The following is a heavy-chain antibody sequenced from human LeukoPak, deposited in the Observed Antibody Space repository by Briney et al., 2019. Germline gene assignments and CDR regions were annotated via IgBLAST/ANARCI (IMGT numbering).Heavy chain of an antibody. D-gene: IGHD6-13*01. CDR1: GFTFSSHA. V-gene: IGHV3-23*01. J-gene: IGHJ5*01. Sequence: PGGSLRLSCAASGFTFSSHAMNWVRQAPGKGLEWVSGISGSGGSTYYADSVKGRFTISRDNSKNTLYLQMNSLRAEDTAVYYCAKATAGYSSSWYDFWGQGTLVTVSS. CDR2: ISGSGGST. CDR3: AKATAGYSSSWYDF.